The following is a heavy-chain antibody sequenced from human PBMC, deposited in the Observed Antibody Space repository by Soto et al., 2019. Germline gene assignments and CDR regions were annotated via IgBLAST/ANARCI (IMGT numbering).Heavy chain of an antibody. D-gene: IGHD3-10*01. J-gene: IGHJ5*02. Sequence: ASVKVSCKASGYTFNTYGISWVRQAPGQGLEWMGWISTFNGETRYAQKLQGRVTMTTDTSTSTAYMELRSLRSDDTAVYYCARDGLYYYGSDPFDPWGQGTLVTVSS. CDR3: ARDGLYYYGSDPFDP. V-gene: IGHV1-18*01. CDR1: GYTFNTYG. CDR2: ISTFNGET.